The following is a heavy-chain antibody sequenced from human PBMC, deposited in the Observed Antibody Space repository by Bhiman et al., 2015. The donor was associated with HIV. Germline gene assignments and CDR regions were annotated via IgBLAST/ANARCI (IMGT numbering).Heavy chain of an antibody. V-gene: IGHV3-23*04. Sequence: EVQLVESGGGLVQPGRSLRLSCTSSGFTFGDYAMNWVRQAPGKGLEWVSAISGSGGSTYYADSVKGRFTISRDNSKNTLYLQMNSLRAEDTAVYYCAKDSGMGVYWGQGTLVTVSS. D-gene: IGHD5-18*01. CDR3: AKDSGMGVY. CDR1: GFTFGDYA. CDR2: ISGSGGST. J-gene: IGHJ4*02.